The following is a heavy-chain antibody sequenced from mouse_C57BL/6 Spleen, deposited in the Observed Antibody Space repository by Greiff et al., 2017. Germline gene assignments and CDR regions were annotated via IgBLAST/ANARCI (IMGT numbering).Heavy chain of an antibody. CDR2: ISYDGSN. J-gene: IGHJ4*01. CDR1: GYSIPSGYY. D-gene: IGHD1-1*01. CDR3: AREDYYGNSLLYYAMDY. Sequence: EVQLQESGPGLVKPSQSLSLTCSVPGYSIPSGYYWNWIRQFPGNKLEWMGYISYDGSNNYNPSLKNRISITRDTSKNPFFLQLNSLTTEDAATYYCAREDYYGNSLLYYAMDYRGPGTSVTVSS. V-gene: IGHV3-6*01.